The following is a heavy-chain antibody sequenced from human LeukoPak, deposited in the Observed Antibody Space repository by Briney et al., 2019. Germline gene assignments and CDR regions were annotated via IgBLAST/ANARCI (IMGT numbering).Heavy chain of an antibody. V-gene: IGHV4-59*01. J-gene: IGHJ4*02. D-gene: IGHD5-24*01. CDR1: GGSISTYS. Sequence: PSETLSLTCTVSGGSISTYSWTWIRQPPGKGLQWIGYIYSSGSTNYNPSLKSQVNMSVDTSKNQFSLKLSSVTAADTGVYYCAREREGDFDYWGQGTLATVSS. CDR3: AREREGDFDY. CDR2: IYSSGST.